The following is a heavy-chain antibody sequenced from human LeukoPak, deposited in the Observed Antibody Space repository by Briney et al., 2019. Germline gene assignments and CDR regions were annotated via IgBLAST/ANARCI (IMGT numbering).Heavy chain of an antibody. V-gene: IGHV3-7*01. CDR1: GFTFSSYW. Sequence: PGGSLRLSCAASGFTFSSYWMSWVRQAPGKGLEWVANIKHDGSEAYYVASVKGRFTISKDNGKNSLFLQMNSLRTEDTATYYCVKGRGGYVKYKTFGYWGQGTLVTVSS. CDR2: IKHDGSEA. D-gene: IGHD5-12*01. CDR3: VKGRGGYVKYKTFGY. J-gene: IGHJ4*02.